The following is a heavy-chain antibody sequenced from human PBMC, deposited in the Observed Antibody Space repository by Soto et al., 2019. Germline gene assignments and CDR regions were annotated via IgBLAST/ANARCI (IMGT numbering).Heavy chain of an antibody. Sequence: PXETLSLTCTVSGGSISSGGYYWSWIRQHPGKGLEWIGYIYYSGSTYYNPSLKSRVTISVDTSKNQFSLKLSSVTAADTAVYYCARGGYGDYCFDYWGQGTLVTVSS. CDR2: IYYSGST. CDR3: ARGGYGDYCFDY. V-gene: IGHV4-31*03. J-gene: IGHJ4*02. D-gene: IGHD4-17*01. CDR1: GGSISSGGYY.